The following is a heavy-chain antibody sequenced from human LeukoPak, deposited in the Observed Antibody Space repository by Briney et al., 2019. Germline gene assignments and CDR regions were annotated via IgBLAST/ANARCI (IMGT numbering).Heavy chain of an antibody. CDR2: ISSSSSYI. CDR3: AREGGARWTFDY. CDR1: GFTFSSYS. V-gene: IGHV3-21*01. D-gene: IGHD3/OR15-3a*01. Sequence: GGSLRLSCAASGFTFSSYSMNWVRQAPGKGLEWVSSISSSSSYIYYADSVKGRFTISRDNAKNSLYLQLNSLRAEDTAVYYCAREGGARWTFDYWGQGTLVTVSS. J-gene: IGHJ4*02.